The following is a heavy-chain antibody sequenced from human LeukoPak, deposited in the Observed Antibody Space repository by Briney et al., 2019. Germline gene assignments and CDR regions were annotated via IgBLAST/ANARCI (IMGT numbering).Heavy chain of an antibody. CDR2: VSYDGSKK. V-gene: IGHV3-30*03. Sequence: GGSLRLSCAASGFTFSNYGMHWVRQAPGKGLEWVAVVSYDGSKKYYTDSVKGRFSISRDNSKNTLYLQMNSLRAEDTAVYYCARSISGYSSSWYKGHFDYWGQGTLVTVSS. D-gene: IGHD6-13*01. CDR3: ARSISGYSSSWYKGHFDY. CDR1: GFTFSNYG. J-gene: IGHJ4*02.